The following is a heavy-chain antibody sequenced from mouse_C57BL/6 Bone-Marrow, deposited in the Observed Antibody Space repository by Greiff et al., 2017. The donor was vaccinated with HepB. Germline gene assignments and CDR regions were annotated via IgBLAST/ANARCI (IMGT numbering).Heavy chain of an antibody. V-gene: IGHV2-5*01. CDR1: GFSLTSYG. J-gene: IGHJ4*01. CDR2: IWRGGST. CDR3: AKKGGNYYAMDY. Sequence: VQLQESGPGLVQPSQSLSITCTVSGFSLTSYGVHWVRQSPGKGLEWLGVIWRGGSTDYNAAFMSRLSITKDNSKSQVFFKMNSLQADDTAIYYYAKKGGNYYAMDYWGQGTSVTVSS.